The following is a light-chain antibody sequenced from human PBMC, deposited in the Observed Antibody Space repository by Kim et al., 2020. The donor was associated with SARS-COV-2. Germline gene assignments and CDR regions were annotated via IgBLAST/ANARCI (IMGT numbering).Light chain of an antibody. CDR3: QAWDSSTFYV. CDR2: EDN. CDR1: KLGDKY. J-gene: IGLJ1*01. V-gene: IGLV3-1*01. Sequence: SYELTQPPSVSVSPGQTARITCSGDKLGDKYTCWYQQKPGQSPLLVMYEDNKRPSGIPERFSGSNSGNTATLTISGTQAVDEADYYCQAWDSSTFYVFGT.